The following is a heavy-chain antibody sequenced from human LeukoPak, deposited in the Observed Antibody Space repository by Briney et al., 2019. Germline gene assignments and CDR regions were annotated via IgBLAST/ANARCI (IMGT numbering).Heavy chain of an antibody. CDR1: GFTFSSYA. CDR2: ISGSGGST. CDR3: AKGIDIVVVPAATMSN. Sequence: GSLRLSCAASGFTFSSYAMSWVRQAPGKGLEWVSAISGSGGSTYYADSVKGRFTISRDNSKNTLYLQMNSLRAEDTAVYYCAKGIDIVVVPAATMSNWGQGTLVTVSS. D-gene: IGHD2-2*01. J-gene: IGHJ4*02. V-gene: IGHV3-23*01.